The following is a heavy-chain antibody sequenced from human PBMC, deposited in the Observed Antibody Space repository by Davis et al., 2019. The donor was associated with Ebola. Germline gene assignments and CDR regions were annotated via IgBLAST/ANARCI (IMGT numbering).Heavy chain of an antibody. J-gene: IGHJ4*02. CDR2: IYYTGTT. CDR3: ARQESQLHRYYFNS. Sequence: SETLSLTCTVSGASIRSHYWSWIRQPPGKGLAWIGYIYYTGTTNFNPFLKSRVTLSVHTSENKFSLKLSSVTAADTAVYYCARQESQLHRYYFNSWGQGTLVTVSS. D-gene: IGHD4-23*01. CDR1: GASIRSHY. V-gene: IGHV4-59*08.